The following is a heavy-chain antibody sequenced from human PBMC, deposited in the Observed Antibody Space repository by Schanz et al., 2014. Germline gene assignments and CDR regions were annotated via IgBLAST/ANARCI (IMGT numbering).Heavy chain of an antibody. CDR3: ARGEWSTSQFDY. D-gene: IGHD2-2*01. J-gene: IGHJ4*01. CDR1: GGSFSGYY. V-gene: IGHV4-34*01. CDR2: IHHSGST. Sequence: QVQLQPWGAGLLKPSETLSLTCAVYGGSFSGYYWTWIRQPPGKGLEWIGEIHHSGSTNYNPSRRSRVTISMDPAKNQFSLKLSSVTAADTAVYYCARGEWSTSQFDYWGHGTLVTVSS.